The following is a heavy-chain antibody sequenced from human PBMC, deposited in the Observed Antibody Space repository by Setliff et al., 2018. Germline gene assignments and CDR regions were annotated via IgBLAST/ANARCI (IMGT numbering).Heavy chain of an antibody. CDR2: FDPEDGET. Sequence: ASVKVSCKVSGYTLTELSMHWVRQAPGKGLEWMGGFDPEDGETIYAQKFQGRVTMTRDTSISTAYMELSRLTSDDTAVYYCARQTQNYNFWSGQYPYHYDSWGQGTLVTVSS. J-gene: IGHJ4*02. V-gene: IGHV1-24*01. CDR1: GYTLTELS. CDR3: ARQTQNYNFWSGQYPYHYDS. D-gene: IGHD3-3*01.